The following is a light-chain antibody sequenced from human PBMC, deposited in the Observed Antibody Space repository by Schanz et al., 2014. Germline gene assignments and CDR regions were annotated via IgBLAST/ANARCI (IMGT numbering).Light chain of an antibody. CDR1: SSDVGGYNY. J-gene: IGLJ3*02. V-gene: IGLV2-8*01. Sequence: QSVLTQPPSASGSPGQSVTISCTGTSSDVGGYNYVSWYQQHPGKAPKLMIYEVSKRPSGVPDRFSGSKSGNTASLTISGLQAEDEADYYCQSYDSSLSGSVFGGGTKLPVL. CDR3: QSYDSSLSGSV. CDR2: EVS.